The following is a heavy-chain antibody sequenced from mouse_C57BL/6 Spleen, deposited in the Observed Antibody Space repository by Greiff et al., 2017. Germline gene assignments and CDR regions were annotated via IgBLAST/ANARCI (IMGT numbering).Heavy chain of an antibody. V-gene: IGHV1-69*01. J-gene: IGHJ1*03. Sequence: QVHVKQPGAELVMPGASVKLSCKASGYTFTSYWMHWVKQRPGQGLEWIGEIDPSDSYTNYNQKFKGKSTLTVDKSSSTAYMQLSSLTSEDSAVYYCARTVYDGYFWYFDVWGTGTTVTVSS. D-gene: IGHD2-3*01. CDR3: ARTVYDGYFWYFDV. CDR2: IDPSDSYT. CDR1: GYTFTSYW.